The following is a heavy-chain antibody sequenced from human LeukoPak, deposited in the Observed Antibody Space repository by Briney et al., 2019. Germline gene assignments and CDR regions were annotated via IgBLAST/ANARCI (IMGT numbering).Heavy chain of an antibody. J-gene: IGHJ4*02. CDR1: GFTFSSYG. Sequence: GRSLRLSCAASGFTFSSYGMHWVRQAPGKGLEWVAVIWYDGSNKYYADSVKGRFTISRDNSKNTLYLQMNSLRAEDTAVYYCARGKRWWELLGDCWGQGTLVTVSS. CDR2: IWYDGSNK. V-gene: IGHV3-33*01. CDR3: ARGKRWWELLGDC. D-gene: IGHD1-26*01.